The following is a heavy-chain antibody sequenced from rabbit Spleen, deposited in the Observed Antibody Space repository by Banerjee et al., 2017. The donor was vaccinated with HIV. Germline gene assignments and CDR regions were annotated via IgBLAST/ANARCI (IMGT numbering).Heavy chain of an antibody. CDR1: GFSFSYSYW. V-gene: IGHV1S45*01. D-gene: IGHD5-1*01. CDR2: IYVGSGGGT. Sequence: QEQLVESGGDLVKLAGSLTLTCTASGFSFSYSYWICWVRQAPGKGLECIACIYVGSGGGTKYASWAKGRFTISKTSSTTMTLQMTSLTVADTATYFCARAGEGGDGYLNLWGPGTLVTVS. CDR3: ARAGEGGDGYLNL. J-gene: IGHJ4*01.